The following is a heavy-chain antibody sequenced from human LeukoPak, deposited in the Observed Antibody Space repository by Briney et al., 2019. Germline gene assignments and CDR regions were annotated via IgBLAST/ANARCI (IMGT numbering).Heavy chain of an antibody. CDR1: LFTFITYA. V-gene: IGHV3-23*01. CDR3: EKVDWGSWYCRRIDY. Sequence: PGRSLRLSSIASLFTFITYAIRGVCQAPGKGLEWVSRITGSGDNTYYADSVKGRLTISIDNPKNTLYLHMNSLRAEDTAIYYCEKVDWGSWYCRRIDYWGQGTLVTVSS. CDR2: ITGSGDNT. D-gene: IGHD3-16*01. J-gene: IGHJ4*02.